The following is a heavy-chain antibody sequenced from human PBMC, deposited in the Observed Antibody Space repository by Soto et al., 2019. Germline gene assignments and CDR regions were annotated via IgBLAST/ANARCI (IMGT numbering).Heavy chain of an antibody. CDR1: GFTFSSYG. CDR2: ISYDGSNK. J-gene: IGHJ6*02. V-gene: IGHV3-30*18. CDR3: AKGGGDQLPRYYYYYGMDV. Sequence: GGSLRLSCAASGFTFSSYGMHWVRQAPGKGLEWVAVISYDGSNKYYADSVKGRFTISRDNSKNTLYLQMNSLRAEDTAVYYCAKGGGDQLPRYYYYYGMDVWGQGTTVTVSS. D-gene: IGHD2-2*01.